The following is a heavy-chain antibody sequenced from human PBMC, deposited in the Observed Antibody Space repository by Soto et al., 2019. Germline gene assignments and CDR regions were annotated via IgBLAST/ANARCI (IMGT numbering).Heavy chain of an antibody. V-gene: IGHV1-18*01. CDR1: GYNFNSYT. Sequence: QVQLVQSGAEVKKPGASVKVSCKASGYNFNSYTISWVRQAPGQGLEWMGRISAYNVNTNYAQKLKGRVTMTTDTPTSPAYMELRSLRSDDTAVYHCARVVGALGHWFDPWGQGTLVTVSS. CDR3: ARVVGALGHWFDP. J-gene: IGHJ5*02. CDR2: ISAYNVNT. D-gene: IGHD1-26*01.